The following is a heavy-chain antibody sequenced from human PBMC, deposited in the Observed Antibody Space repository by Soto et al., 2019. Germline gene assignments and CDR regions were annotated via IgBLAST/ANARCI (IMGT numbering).Heavy chain of an antibody. CDR2: IYYRGST. Sequence: QLQVQESGPGLVKPSETLSLTCTVSGDSISSRSYYWGWIRQPPGKGLEWIGSIYYRGSTYYKPSLKSRVTISVDTSKNQLSLKLSSVTAADTAVYYCARRGMRSSGWKSDCWCQGTLVTVSS. V-gene: IGHV4-39*01. D-gene: IGHD6-19*01. CDR1: GDSISSRSYY. J-gene: IGHJ4*02. CDR3: ARRGMRSSGWKSDC.